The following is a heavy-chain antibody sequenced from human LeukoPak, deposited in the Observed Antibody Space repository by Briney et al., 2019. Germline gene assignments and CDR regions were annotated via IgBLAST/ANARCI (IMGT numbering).Heavy chain of an antibody. CDR3: ARVHDPMMDY. D-gene: IGHD3-22*01. J-gene: IGHJ4*02. CDR1: GFTFSNYW. CDR2: ISSDGSST. Sequence: GGSLRLSCAASGFTFSNYWMHWVRQAPGKGLVWVSRISSDGSSTSYADSVKGRFTISRDNAKNTLYLQMNSLRAEDTAVYYCARVHDPMMDYWGQGTLVTVSS. V-gene: IGHV3-74*01.